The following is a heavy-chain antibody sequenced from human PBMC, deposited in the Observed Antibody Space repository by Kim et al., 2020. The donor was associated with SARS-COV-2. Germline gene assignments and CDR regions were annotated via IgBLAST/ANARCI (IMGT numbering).Heavy chain of an antibody. CDR2: ISAYNGNT. CDR1: GYTFTSYG. CDR3: ARDFPYSSSLEEGNWFDP. V-gene: IGHV1-18*04. J-gene: IGHJ5*02. D-gene: IGHD6-13*01. Sequence: ASVKVSCKASGYTFTSYGISWVRQAPGQGLEWMGWISAYNGNTNYAQKLQGRVTMTTDTSTSTAYMELRSLRSDDTAVYYCARDFPYSSSLEEGNWFDPWGQGTLVTVSS.